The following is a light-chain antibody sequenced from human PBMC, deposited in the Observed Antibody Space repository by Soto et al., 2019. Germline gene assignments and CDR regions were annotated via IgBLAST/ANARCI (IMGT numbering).Light chain of an antibody. CDR3: QTWGTGIWV. CDR2: LNSDGSH. J-gene: IGLJ3*02. V-gene: IGLV4-69*01. Sequence: QAVLTQSPSASASLGASVKLTCTLSSLQSSYAIAWHQQQPEKGPRYLMKLNSDGSHSKGDGIPDRFSGSSSGAERYLTISSLQSEDEADYYCQTWGTGIWVFGGGTKLTVL. CDR1: SLQSSYA.